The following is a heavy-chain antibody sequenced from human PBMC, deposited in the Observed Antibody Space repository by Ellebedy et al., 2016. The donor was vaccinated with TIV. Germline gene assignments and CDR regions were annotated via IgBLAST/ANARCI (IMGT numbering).Heavy chain of an antibody. CDR3: ARAHPSAYSLFDH. J-gene: IGHJ4*02. CDR2: IYYSGST. CDR1: GGAISSSSYY. D-gene: IGHD2-15*01. V-gene: IGHV4-39*07. Sequence: MPSETLSLTCTVSGGAISSSSYYWGWIRQPPGKGLEWIGSIYYSGSTYYNSSLKSRVTMSVDTSKNQISLKLRSVTAADTAVYYCARAHPSAYSLFDHWGQGTLVTVSS.